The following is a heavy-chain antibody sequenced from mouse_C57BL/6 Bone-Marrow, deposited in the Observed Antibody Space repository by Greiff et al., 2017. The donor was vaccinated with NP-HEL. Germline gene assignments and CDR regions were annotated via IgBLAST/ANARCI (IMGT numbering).Heavy chain of an antibody. V-gene: IGHV1-50*01. CDR2: IDPSDSYT. J-gene: IGHJ4*01. CDR3: ARDDDSPYAMDY. Sequence: QVQLQQPGAELVKPGASVKLSCKASGYTFTSYWMQWVKQRPGQGLEWIGEIDPSDSYTNYNQKFKGKATLTVDTSSSTAYMQLSSLTSEDSAVYYCARDDDSPYAMDYWGQGTSVTVSS. D-gene: IGHD2-4*01. CDR1: GYTFTSYW.